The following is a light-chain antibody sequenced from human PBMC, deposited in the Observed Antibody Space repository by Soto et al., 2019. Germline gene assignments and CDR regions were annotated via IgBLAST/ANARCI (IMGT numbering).Light chain of an antibody. CDR3: QQRAGSST. V-gene: IGKV3-20*01. CDR1: QSVSSSY. Sequence: MVFTKCPGTLYLSPGGRATLSCRASQSVSSSYLAWYQQKPGQAPRLLIYGASSRATGIPDRFSGSGSGTDFTLTISRLETEDFAVYYCQQRAGSSTLRQGTRLEIK. CDR2: GAS. J-gene: IGKJ5*01.